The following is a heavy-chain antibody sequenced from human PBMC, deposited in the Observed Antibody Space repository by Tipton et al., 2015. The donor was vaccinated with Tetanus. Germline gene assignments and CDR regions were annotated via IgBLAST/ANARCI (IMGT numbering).Heavy chain of an antibody. J-gene: IGHJ3*02. CDR3: ARDPSITMIVVVSAFGI. Sequence: QSGPEVKKPGAPVKVSCKASGYTFTSYGISWVRQAPGQGLEWMGWISAYNGNTNYAQKLQGRVTMTTDTSTSTAYMELRSLRSDDTAVYYCARDPSITMIVVVSAFGIWGQGTMVTVSS. CDR1: GYTFTSYG. D-gene: IGHD3-22*01. V-gene: IGHV1-18*01. CDR2: ISAYNGNT.